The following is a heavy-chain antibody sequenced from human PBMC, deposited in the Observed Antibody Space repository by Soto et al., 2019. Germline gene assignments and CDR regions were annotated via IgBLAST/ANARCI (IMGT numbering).Heavy chain of an antibody. D-gene: IGHD3-22*01. CDR1: GVSISTYY. CDR3: ARGFYDSRGYSTYYFDY. V-gene: IGHV4-59*01. J-gene: IGHJ4*02. CDR2: LYFTGNT. Sequence: SEPPSLNCTVTGVSISTYYWSWIRQPPGKRLEWLGYLYFTGNTDYNTSLKSRVTISVDTSKNQFSLNLSSVTAADTAVYFCARGFYDSRGYSTYYFDYWGQGILITVAS.